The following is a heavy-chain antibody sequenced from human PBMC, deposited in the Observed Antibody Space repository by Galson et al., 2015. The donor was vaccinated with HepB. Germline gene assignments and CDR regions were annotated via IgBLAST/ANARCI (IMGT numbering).Heavy chain of an antibody. V-gene: IGHV3-64D*06. Sequence: SLRLSCAASGFTFSSYAMHWVRQAPGKGLEYVSAISSNGGSTYYADSVKGRFTISRDNSKNTLYLQMSSLRAEDTAVYYCVKAGNEYTAMVTGFLYWGQGTLVTVSS. CDR1: GFTFSSYA. CDR3: VKAGNEYTAMVTGFLY. J-gene: IGHJ4*02. D-gene: IGHD5-18*01. CDR2: ISSNGGST.